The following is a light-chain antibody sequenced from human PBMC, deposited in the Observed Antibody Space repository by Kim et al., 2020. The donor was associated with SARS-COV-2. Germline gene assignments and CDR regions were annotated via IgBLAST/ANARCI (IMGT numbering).Light chain of an antibody. V-gene: IGKV3-15*01. CDR1: QSVSGN. CDR2: GAS. CDR3: QQYNNWPLS. Sequence: VSPGQRATLSCRASQSVSGNLAWYQQKPGQAPRLLIYGASTRATAFPARFSGSGSGTEFTLTISSLQSEDFAVYYCQQYNNWPLSFGGGTKVDIK. J-gene: IGKJ4*01.